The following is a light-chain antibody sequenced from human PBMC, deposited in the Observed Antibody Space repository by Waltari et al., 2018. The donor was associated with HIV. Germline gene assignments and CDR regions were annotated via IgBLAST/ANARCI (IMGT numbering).Light chain of an antibody. Sequence: QSVLTQSPSTSASPGQRVTISCSGTSSNIGNNFVSWYQRLPGTGPKLLIFRNNQRPSGVPDRFSGSKSDTAASLVISVLRSEDEAEYFCAVWDGSLSAWLFGGGTKVAVL. CDR2: RNN. V-gene: IGLV1-47*01. J-gene: IGLJ3*02. CDR1: SSNIGNNF. CDR3: AVWDGSLSAWL.